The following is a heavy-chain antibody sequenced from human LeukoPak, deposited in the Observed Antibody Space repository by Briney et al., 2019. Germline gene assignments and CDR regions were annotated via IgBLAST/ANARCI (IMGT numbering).Heavy chain of an antibody. CDR3: ARSAFLVTAPGLYYFDY. CDR1: GGSITSTNW. D-gene: IGHD6-13*01. J-gene: IGHJ4*02. CDR2: VSLSGLT. V-gene: IGHV4-4*02. Sequence: KTSETLSLTCGVSGGSITSTNWWSWVRQPPGQGLEWIGEVSLSGLTNYNPSLSSRVIMALDTSKNHLSLHLTSVTAADTAVYYCARSAFLVTAPGLYYFDYWGQGTLVAVSS.